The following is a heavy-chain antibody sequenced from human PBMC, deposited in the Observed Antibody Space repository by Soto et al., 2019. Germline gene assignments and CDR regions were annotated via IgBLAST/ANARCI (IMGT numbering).Heavy chain of an antibody. CDR3: ARRAIPDFYYMYV. V-gene: IGHV3-64*01. J-gene: IGHJ6*03. CDR2: ISSNGVGT. Sequence: EVQLAESGGGLAQPGGSLRLSCAASGFTLSGYAMDWVRQAPGKGLEYVSGISSNGVGTYFANSVQGGFTISRDNSKNTVYLQMVSLRPEDMAVYYCARRAIPDFYYMYVWGTGTTVTVSS. D-gene: IGHD2-21*01. CDR1: GFTLSGYA.